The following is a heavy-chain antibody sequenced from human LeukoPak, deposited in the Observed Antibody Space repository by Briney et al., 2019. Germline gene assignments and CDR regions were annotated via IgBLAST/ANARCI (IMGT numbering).Heavy chain of an antibody. CDR2: IYSAGDT. D-gene: IGHD6-13*01. Sequence: GGSLRLSCAASGFTVSSNYMSWVRQAPGKGLEWVSVIYSAGDTYYADSVKGRFTISRDNAKNSLYLQMNSLRAEDTAVYYCATGIAAAGTLEYFRHWGQGTLVTVSS. J-gene: IGHJ1*01. CDR1: GFTVSSNY. V-gene: IGHV3-53*01. CDR3: ATGIAAAGTLEYFRH.